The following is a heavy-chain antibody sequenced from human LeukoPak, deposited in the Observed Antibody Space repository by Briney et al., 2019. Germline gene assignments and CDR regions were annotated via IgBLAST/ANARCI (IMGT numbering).Heavy chain of an antibody. V-gene: IGHV4-4*07. D-gene: IGHD6-19*01. CDR1: GGSISSYY. Sequence: SETLSLTSTVSGGSISSYYWSWIRQPAGKGLEWIGRIYTSGSTNYNPSLKSRVTMSVDTSKNQFSLKLSSVTAADTAVYYCARVTSLYSSGWYWFDPWGQRTLVTVSS. J-gene: IGHJ5*02. CDR3: ARVTSLYSSGWYWFDP. CDR2: IYTSGST.